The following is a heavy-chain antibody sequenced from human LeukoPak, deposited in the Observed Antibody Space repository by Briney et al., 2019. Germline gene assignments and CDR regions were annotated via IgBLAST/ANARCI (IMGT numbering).Heavy chain of an antibody. CDR1: GGTFSSYA. CDR3: ARARFIYDSSGYPSDYYYYYMDV. J-gene: IGHJ6*03. CDR2: IIPIFGTA. Sequence: SVKVSCKASGGTFSSYAISWVRQAPGQGLEWMGGIIPIFGTANYAQKFQGRVTITADESTSTAYMELSSLRSEDTAVYYCARARFIYDSSGYPSDYYYYYMDVWGKGTTVTVSS. V-gene: IGHV1-69*01. D-gene: IGHD3-22*01.